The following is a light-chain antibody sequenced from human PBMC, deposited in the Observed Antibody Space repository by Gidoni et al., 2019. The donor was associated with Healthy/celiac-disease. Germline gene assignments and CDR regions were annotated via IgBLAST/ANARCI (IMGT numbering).Light chain of an antibody. CDR3: SSYTSSSTLV. J-gene: IGLJ2*01. Sequence: QSALTQPAPVSGSPGKSITISCTGTSSDVGGYNYVSWYQQHPGKAPKLMIYEVSNRPSGVSNRFSCSKSGNTASLTISGLQAEDEADYYCSSYTSSSTLVFGGGTKLTVL. CDR2: EVS. V-gene: IGLV2-14*01. CDR1: SSDVGGYNY.